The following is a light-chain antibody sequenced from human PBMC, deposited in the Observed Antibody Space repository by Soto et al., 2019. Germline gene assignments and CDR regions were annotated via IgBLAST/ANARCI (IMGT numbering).Light chain of an antibody. CDR2: DAS. J-gene: IGKJ4*01. CDR1: QSVGSY. Sequence: ETVLTQSPSTLSFSPLQRATFSCRASQSVGSYLAWYQQKPGQAPRLLIYDASNRATGIPARFSGSGSGTDFTLTITSLEPEDFAVYFCQQRTDWPLTFGGGTKVDIK. CDR3: QQRTDWPLT. V-gene: IGKV3-11*01.